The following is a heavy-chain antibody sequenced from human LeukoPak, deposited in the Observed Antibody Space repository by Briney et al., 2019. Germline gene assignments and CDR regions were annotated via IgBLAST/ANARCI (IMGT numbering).Heavy chain of an antibody. CDR1: GYSISSGYY. J-gene: IGHJ4*02. D-gene: IGHD4-17*01. CDR2: IYHSGST. Sequence: SETLSLTCAVSGYSISSGYYRGWTRQPPGKGLEWIGSIYHSGSTYYNPSLKSRVTISVDTSKNQFSLKPSSVAAADTAVYYCATSVRTTGNFDYWGQGTLVTVSS. CDR3: ATSVRTTGNFDY. V-gene: IGHV4-38-2*01.